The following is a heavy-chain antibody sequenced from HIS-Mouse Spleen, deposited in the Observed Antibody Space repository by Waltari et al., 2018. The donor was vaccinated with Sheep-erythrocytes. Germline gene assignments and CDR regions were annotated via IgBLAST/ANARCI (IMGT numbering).Heavy chain of an antibody. CDR2: ISGSGGST. J-gene: IGHJ4*02. D-gene: IGHD3-10*01. CDR1: GFTFSSYA. Sequence: EVQLLESGGGLVQPGGSLRLSCAASGFTFSSYAMSWVRQAPGKGLGWVSAISGSGGSTYYADSVKGRFTISRDNSKNTLYLQMNSLRAEDTAVYYCAKDHNPIAYYYGSGSYFDYWGQGTLVTVSS. V-gene: IGHV3-23*01. CDR3: AKDHNPIAYYYGSGSYFDY.